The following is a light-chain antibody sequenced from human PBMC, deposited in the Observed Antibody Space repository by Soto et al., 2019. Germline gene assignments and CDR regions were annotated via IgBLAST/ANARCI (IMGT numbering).Light chain of an antibody. V-gene: IGKV1-39*01. CDR1: QSISSY. Sequence: DIQMTQSPSSLSASVGDRVTITCRASQSISSYLNWYQQKPGKAPKLLIYAESSLQSGVPSRYSRSGYGTDFTLSISSRQPEVFAAYYCQQSYSTSRTFGQGTKVEIK. CDR2: AES. J-gene: IGKJ1*01. CDR3: QQSYSTSRT.